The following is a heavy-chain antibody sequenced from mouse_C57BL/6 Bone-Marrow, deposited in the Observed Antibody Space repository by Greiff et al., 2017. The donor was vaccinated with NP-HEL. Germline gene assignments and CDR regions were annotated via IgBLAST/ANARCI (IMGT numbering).Heavy chain of an antibody. CDR2: IWGVGST. Sequence: VKVEESGPGLVAPSQSLSITCTVSGFSLTSYGVDWVRQSPGKGLEWLGVIWGVGSTNYNSALKSRLSISKDNSKSQVFLKMNSLQTDDTAMYYCASRLGRGYFDVWGTGTTVTVSS. CDR3: ASRLGRGYFDV. CDR1: GFSLTSYG. J-gene: IGHJ1*03. V-gene: IGHV2-6*01. D-gene: IGHD4-1*01.